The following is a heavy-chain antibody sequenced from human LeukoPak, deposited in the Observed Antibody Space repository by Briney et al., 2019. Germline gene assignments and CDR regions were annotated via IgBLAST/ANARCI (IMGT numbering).Heavy chain of an antibody. J-gene: IGHJ6*03. CDR3: ARGAAVAAYYYYYMDV. CDR1: GGSISSSNYY. Sequence: SETLSLTCTVSGGSISSSNYYWGWIRQPPGKGLEWIGSIYYSGSTYYNPSLKSRVTISVDTSKNQFSLKLSSVTAADTAVYYCARGAAVAAYYYYYMDVWGKGTTVTVSS. V-gene: IGHV4-39*07. CDR2: IYYSGST. D-gene: IGHD6-19*01.